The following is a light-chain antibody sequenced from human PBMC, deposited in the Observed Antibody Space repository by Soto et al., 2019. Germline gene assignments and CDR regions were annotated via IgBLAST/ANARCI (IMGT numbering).Light chain of an antibody. CDR1: SSDVGTYNY. CDR3: CSYAGSYTSV. CDR2: DVS. J-gene: IGLJ2*01. Sequence: QSVLTQPRSVSGSPGQSVTISCTGTSSDVGTYNYVSWYQQHPGKAPKLMIYDVSQRPSGVPDRFSGSKSGNSASLTISGLRAEDESDYYFCSYAGSYTSVFGGGTKLTVL. V-gene: IGLV2-11*01.